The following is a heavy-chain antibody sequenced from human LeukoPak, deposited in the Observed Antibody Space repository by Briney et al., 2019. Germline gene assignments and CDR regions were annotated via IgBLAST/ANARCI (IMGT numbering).Heavy chain of an antibody. CDR2: IIPIFGTA. Sequence: SVKVSCKASGGTFSSYAISWVRQAPGQGLEWMGGIIPIFGTANYAQKFQGRVTITTDESTSTAYMELSSLRSEDTAVYYCARGYGSGSYTFDYWGQGTTVTVSS. D-gene: IGHD3-10*01. CDR1: GGTFSSYA. J-gene: IGHJ4*03. CDR3: ARGYGSGSYTFDY. V-gene: IGHV1-69*05.